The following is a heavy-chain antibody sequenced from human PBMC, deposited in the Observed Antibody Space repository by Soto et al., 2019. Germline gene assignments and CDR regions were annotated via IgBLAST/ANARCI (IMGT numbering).Heavy chain of an antibody. CDR2: IWNDGSNK. CDR3: ARRQIPPPTRGAANARGGMDV. J-gene: IGHJ6*02. D-gene: IGHD6-13*01. CDR1: GFTFNNYG. Sequence: QVQLVESGGGVVQPGRSLRLSCAASGFTFNNYGMHWFRQAPGKRLEWLAVIWNDGSNKYYANSVKGRFTISRDNSKNTLYLQMSSLRAEDTAVYYCARRQIPPPTRGAANARGGMDVWGQGTTFTVS. V-gene: IGHV3-33*01.